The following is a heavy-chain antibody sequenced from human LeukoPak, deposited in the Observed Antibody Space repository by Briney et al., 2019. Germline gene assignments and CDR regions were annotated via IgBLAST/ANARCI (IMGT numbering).Heavy chain of an antibody. V-gene: IGHV3-33*06. CDR2: IWYDGSNK. J-gene: IGHJ4*02. D-gene: IGHD2-15*01. Sequence: PGGSLRLSCAASGFTFSSYGMHWVRQAPGKGLEWVAVIWYDGSNKYYADSVKGRFTISRDNSKNTLYLQMNSLRAEDTAVYYCTQGSGQYFNYWGQGALVTVSS. CDR1: GFTFSSYG. CDR3: TQGSGQYFNY.